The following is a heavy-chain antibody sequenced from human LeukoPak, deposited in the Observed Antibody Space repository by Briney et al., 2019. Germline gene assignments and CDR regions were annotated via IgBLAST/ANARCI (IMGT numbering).Heavy chain of an antibody. CDR3: AREMGGRTGDFDY. D-gene: IGHD2-15*01. Sequence: PSETLSLTCTVSGDSFRLYYWSWIRQPPGKSLEWIGYIYNSGSTNYNPSLKSRVTISVDTSKNQFSLKLSSVTAADTAVYYCAREMGGRTGDFDYWGQGTLVTVSS. CDR2: IYNSGST. J-gene: IGHJ4*02. V-gene: IGHV4-59*01. CDR1: GDSFRLYY.